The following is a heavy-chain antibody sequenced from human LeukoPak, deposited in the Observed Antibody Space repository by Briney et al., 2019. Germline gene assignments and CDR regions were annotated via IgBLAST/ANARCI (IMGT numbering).Heavy chain of an antibody. CDR1: GGTFSSYA. J-gene: IGHJ4*02. D-gene: IGHD6-13*01. V-gene: IGHV1-69*01. CDR3: ARAKQYSSSWYGEFDY. Sequence: GSSVKVSCKASGGTFSSYAISWVRQAPGQGLEWMGGIIPIFGTANYAQKFQGRVTITADESTSTAYMELSSLRSEDTAVYYCARAKQYSSSWYGEFDYWGQGTLVTVSS. CDR2: IIPIFGTA.